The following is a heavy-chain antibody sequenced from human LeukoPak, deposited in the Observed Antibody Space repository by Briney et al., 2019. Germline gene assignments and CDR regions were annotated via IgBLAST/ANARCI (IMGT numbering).Heavy chain of an antibody. CDR2: ISGSGGST. CDR1: GFTFSSYA. CDR3: AGSTVTTVSYYYGMDV. Sequence: GGSLTLSCAASGFTFSSYAMSWVRQAPGKGLEWVSAISGSGGSTYYADSVKGRFTISRDNSKNTLYLQMNSLRAEDTAVYYCAGSTVTTVSYYYGMDVWGQGTTVTVSS. J-gene: IGHJ6*02. V-gene: IGHV3-23*01. D-gene: IGHD4-17*01.